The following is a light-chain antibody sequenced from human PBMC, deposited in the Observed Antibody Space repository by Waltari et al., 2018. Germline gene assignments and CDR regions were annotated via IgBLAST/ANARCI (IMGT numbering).Light chain of an antibody. J-gene: IGLJ3*02. Sequence: QTVVTQEPSLSVSPGGTVTPTCALSSCSRSTTPNASWYQQTSDQAPRTLVYKANARPSGVPDRFSGSIPGNTAALTITGAQADDESDYYCALYMGSGIWVFGGGTRLTVL. V-gene: IGLV8-61*01. CDR2: KAN. CDR1: SCSRSTTPN. CDR3: ALYMGSGIWV.